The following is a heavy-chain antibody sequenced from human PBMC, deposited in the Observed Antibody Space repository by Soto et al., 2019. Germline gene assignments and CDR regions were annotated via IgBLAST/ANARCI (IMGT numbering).Heavy chain of an antibody. Sequence: QVQLVQSGTEVKKPGASVKVSCKTSGYSFPDYGVTWVRQAPGEGLQWMGWSAAYNDDTDYAQDFQGRVTMTTDTSTSTAYMELRSLRSDDTAVYFCARSRSDAMVTSDYGGQGTLVTVSS. CDR2: SAAYNDDT. J-gene: IGHJ4*02. D-gene: IGHD5-18*01. CDR3: ARSRSDAMVTSDY. V-gene: IGHV1-18*01. CDR1: GYSFPDYG.